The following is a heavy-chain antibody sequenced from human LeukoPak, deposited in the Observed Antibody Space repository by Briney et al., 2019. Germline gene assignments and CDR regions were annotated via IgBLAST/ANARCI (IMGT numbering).Heavy chain of an antibody. CDR2: ISGGDNNT. Sequence: PGGSLRLSCAASGFTFNSYAMSWVRQAPGKGLEWVSTISGGDNNTYYVDSVKGRSTISRDNSKNTVYLQVNSLRADDTAVYYCAKSPYDHWGQGTLVTVSS. V-gene: IGHV3-23*01. CDR1: GFTFNSYA. CDR3: AKSPYDH. J-gene: IGHJ4*02.